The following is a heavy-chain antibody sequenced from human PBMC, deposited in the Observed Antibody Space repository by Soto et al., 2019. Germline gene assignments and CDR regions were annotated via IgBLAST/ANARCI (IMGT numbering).Heavy chain of an antibody. CDR3: ARRTVVTPPGSTDYGMDV. D-gene: IGHD2-15*01. CDR1: GGSISSSSYY. CDR2: IYYSGST. V-gene: IGHV4-39*01. Sequence: SETLSLTCTVSGGSISSSSYYWGWIRQPPGKGLEWIGSIYYSGSTYYNPSLKSRVTISVDTSKNQFSLKLSSVTAADTAVYYCARRTVVTPPGSTDYGMDVWGQGTTVTVSS. J-gene: IGHJ6*02.